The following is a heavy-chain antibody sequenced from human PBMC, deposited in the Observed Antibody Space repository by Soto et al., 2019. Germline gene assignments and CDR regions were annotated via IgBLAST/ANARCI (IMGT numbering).Heavy chain of an antibody. D-gene: IGHD2-2*01. V-gene: IGHV1-18*01. Sequence: QVQLVQSGAEVKKPGASVKVSCKASGYTFTSYGISWVRQAPGQGLEWMGWISAYNGNTNYAQKLQGRVTMTTDTSRSAAYMERRSLRSGDTAVYYCARDFVVVPAAMPAAGPNHYYDYGMDVWGQGTTVTVSS. CDR2: ISAYNGNT. CDR1: GYTFTSYG. CDR3: ARDFVVVPAAMPAAGPNHYYDYGMDV. J-gene: IGHJ6*02.